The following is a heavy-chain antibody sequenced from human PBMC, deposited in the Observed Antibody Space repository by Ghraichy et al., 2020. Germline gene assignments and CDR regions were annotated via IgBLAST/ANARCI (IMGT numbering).Heavy chain of an antibody. CDR3: ARSPTTAAAFYYFDY. D-gene: IGHD1/OR15-1a*01. V-gene: IGHV3-33*01. CDR2: IWYDGSNK. Sequence: GGSLRLSCAASGLTFSTSGLHWVRQAPCKGLEWVAVIWYDGSNKYYADSVKGRFTISRDNSKNTLYLQMNSLRAEDTAVYFCARSPTTAAAFYYFDYWGQGTLVTVSS. CDR1: GLTFSTSG. J-gene: IGHJ4*02.